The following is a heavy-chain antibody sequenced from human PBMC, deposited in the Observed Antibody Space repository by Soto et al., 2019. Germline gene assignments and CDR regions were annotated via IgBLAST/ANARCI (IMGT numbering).Heavy chain of an antibody. CDR2: ISGTSDAA. J-gene: IGHJ4*02. CDR3: ARLGSVY. V-gene: IGHV3-23*01. D-gene: IGHD3-16*01. Sequence: EVQLLESGGGLVQPGGSLRLSCAASGFPFSTSAMNWVRQAPGKGLEWVSIISGTSDAAYYAESVKGRFTSSRDNSKNTLYLQMNSLRAEDTAVYYCARLGSVYWGQGTLVTVSS. CDR1: GFPFSTSA.